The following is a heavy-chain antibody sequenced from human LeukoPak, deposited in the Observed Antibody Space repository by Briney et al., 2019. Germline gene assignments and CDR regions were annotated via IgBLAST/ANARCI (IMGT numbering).Heavy chain of an antibody. J-gene: IGHJ2*01. CDR2: ST. Sequence: STNYNPSLKSRVTISVDTSKNQSSLKLSSVTAADTAVYYCARVLSLPYDFWSGPSYWYFDLWGRGTLVTVSS. CDR3: ARVLSLPYDFWSGPSYWYFDL. V-gene: IGHV4-59*01. D-gene: IGHD3-3*01.